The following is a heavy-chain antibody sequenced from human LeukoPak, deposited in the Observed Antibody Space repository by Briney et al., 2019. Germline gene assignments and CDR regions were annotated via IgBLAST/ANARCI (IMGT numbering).Heavy chain of an antibody. J-gene: IGHJ5*02. Sequence: GRSLRLSCVASGFAFNTYWMHWVGQAPGKGLVWVSRINGDGSSTSYADSVKGRFTISRDNAKNTLYLQMNSLSTEDTAVYSCARDLQYTLIWSDPWGQGTLVTVSS. V-gene: IGHV3-74*01. D-gene: IGHD2-2*02. CDR3: ARDLQYTLIWSDP. CDR1: GFAFNTYW. CDR2: INGDGSST.